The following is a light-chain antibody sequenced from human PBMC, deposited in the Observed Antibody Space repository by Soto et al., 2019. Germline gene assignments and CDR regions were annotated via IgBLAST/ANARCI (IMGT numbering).Light chain of an antibody. CDR2: DAS. Sequence: EIVLTQSPATLSLSPGERATLSCRASQSVSSYLAWYQQKPGQAPRLLIYDASNRATGIPARFSGSGSGTDFTLTISSLEPEDFAVYYCQQRSNWITFGQGTPLEIK. CDR3: QQRSNWIT. CDR1: QSVSSY. J-gene: IGKJ5*01. V-gene: IGKV3-11*01.